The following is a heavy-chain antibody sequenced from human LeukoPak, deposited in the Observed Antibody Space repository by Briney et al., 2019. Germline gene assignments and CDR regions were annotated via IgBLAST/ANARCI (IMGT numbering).Heavy chain of an antibody. V-gene: IGHV4-59*01. CDR2: IYYSGST. CDR1: GGSISSYY. Sequence: PSETLSLTSTVSGGSISSYYWSWIRQPPGKGLEWIGYIYYSGSTNYNPSLKSRVTISVDTSKNQFSLKLSSVTAADTAVYYCARVYYDILTGGVAFDIWGQGTMVTVSS. J-gene: IGHJ3*02. CDR3: ARVYYDILTGGVAFDI. D-gene: IGHD3-9*01.